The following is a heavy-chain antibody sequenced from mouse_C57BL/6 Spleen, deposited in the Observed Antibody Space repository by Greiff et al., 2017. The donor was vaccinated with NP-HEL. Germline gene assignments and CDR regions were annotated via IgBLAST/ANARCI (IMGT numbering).Heavy chain of an antibody. D-gene: IGHD1-1*01. CDR1: GFTFSSYA. CDR2: ISDGGSYT. CDR3: ARDLGYYGSSPVAY. J-gene: IGHJ3*01. Sequence: VQLKESGGGLVKPGGSLKLSCAASGFTFSSYAMSWVRQTPEKRLEWVATISDGGSYTYYPDNVKGRFTISRDNAKNNLYLQMSHLKSEDTAMYYCARDLGYYGSSPVAYWGQGTLVTVSA. V-gene: IGHV5-4*01.